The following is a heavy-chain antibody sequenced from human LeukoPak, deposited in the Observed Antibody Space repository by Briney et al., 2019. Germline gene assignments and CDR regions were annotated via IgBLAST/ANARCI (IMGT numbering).Heavy chain of an antibody. Sequence: GESLKISCKGSGYSFTSYWIGWVRQMPGRGLEWMGIIYPGDSDTRYSPSFQGQVTTSADKSISTAYQQWSSLKASDTAMYYCARHESCSSTSCYSDLWGQGTLVTVSS. J-gene: IGHJ5*02. V-gene: IGHV5-51*01. CDR1: GYSFTSYW. CDR3: ARHESCSSTSCYSDL. D-gene: IGHD2-2*01. CDR2: IYPGDSDT.